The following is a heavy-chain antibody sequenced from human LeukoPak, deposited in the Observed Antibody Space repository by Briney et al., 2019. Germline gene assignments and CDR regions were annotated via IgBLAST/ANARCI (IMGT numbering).Heavy chain of an antibody. CDR2: VYSGGST. J-gene: IGHJ4*02. D-gene: IGHD2-8*01. V-gene: IGHV3-66*01. CDR1: GFIVTNNY. CDR3: ARDPPAVLIDTYG. Sequence: PGGSLRLSCTASGFIVTNNYINWVRQAPGKGLEWVSLVYSGGSTYYAGSVKGRFTISRDNSKNMVYLQMNSLRAEDTAMYYCARDPPAVLIDTYGWGQGTLVTVSS.